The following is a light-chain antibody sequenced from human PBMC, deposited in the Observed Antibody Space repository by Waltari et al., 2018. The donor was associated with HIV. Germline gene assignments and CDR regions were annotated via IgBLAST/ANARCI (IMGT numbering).Light chain of an antibody. Sequence: QSVLTQPPSASGTPGQRVTISCSGISSNIGSHTVSWYQHLPGTAPKLLIYNNNQRPSGVPDRFSGSKSDTSASLAISGLQSEDEAGYFCAAWDDTLNGAIFGGGTKVTVL. J-gene: IGLJ2*01. CDR3: AAWDDTLNGAI. CDR1: SSNIGSHT. CDR2: NNN. V-gene: IGLV1-44*01.